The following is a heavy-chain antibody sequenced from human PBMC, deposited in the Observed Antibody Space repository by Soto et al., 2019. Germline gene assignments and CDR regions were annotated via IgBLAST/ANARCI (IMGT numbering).Heavy chain of an antibody. J-gene: IGHJ6*02. V-gene: IGHV4-39*07. Sequence: SETLSLTCTVSGGSISSSSNHWVWIRQPPGKGLEWIGNIYYSENTYYNPSLKSRVTISVDTSKNQFSLKLSSVTAADTAVYYCASKDPSQSPYYYYYGMDVWGHGTTVTVSS. D-gene: IGHD6-6*01. CDR2: IYYSENT. CDR3: ASKDPSQSPYYYYYGMDV. CDR1: GGSISSSSNH.